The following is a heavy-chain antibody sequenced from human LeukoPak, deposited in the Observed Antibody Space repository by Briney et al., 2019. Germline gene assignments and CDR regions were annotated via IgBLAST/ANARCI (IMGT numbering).Heavy chain of an antibody. V-gene: IGHV4-30-4*08. CDR3: ARDSGTTALDY. J-gene: IGHJ4*02. CDR1: GGSISSGDYY. D-gene: IGHD1-14*01. Sequence: PSETLSLTCTVSGGSISSGDYYWSWIRQPPGKGLEWIGYIYYSGSTYYSPSLKSRVTISVDTSKNQFSLKLSSVTAADTAVYYCARDSGTTALDYWGQGTLVTVSS. CDR2: IYYSGST.